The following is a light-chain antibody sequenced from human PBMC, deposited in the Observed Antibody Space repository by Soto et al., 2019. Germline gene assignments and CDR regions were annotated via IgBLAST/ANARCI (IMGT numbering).Light chain of an antibody. J-gene: IGKJ2*01. Sequence: EIVLTQSPGTLSLSPGERATLSCRASQSVSSSYLAWYQQKPGQAPRLLIYGASSRATGIPDRFSGGGSGTDFTLTISRLEPEDFAVYSCQQFVSSLSSFTFGQGSKRE. CDR2: GAS. CDR3: QQFVSSLSSFT. CDR1: QSVSSSY. V-gene: IGKV3-20*01.